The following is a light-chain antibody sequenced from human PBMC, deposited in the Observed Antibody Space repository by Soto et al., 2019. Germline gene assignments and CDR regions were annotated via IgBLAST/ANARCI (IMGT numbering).Light chain of an antibody. Sequence: EIVMTQSPATLSVSPGERATLSCRASLSVSRNLAWYQQKPGQAPRLLIYGASSRATGIPDRFSGGGSGTDFTPSSSKREHTDFPPYYWPPLGNSPITNRQGTRLEIK. CDR1: LSVSRN. J-gene: IGKJ5*01. V-gene: IGKV3-20*01. CDR3: PPLGNSPIT. CDR2: GAS.